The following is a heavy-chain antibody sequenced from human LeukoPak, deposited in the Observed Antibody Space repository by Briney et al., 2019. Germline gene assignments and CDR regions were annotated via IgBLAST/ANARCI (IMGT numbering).Heavy chain of an antibody. Sequence: GGSLRLSCAASGFTLSTYAMSWVRQTPGKGLEWVAATSSSDAGTYHADSVRGRFTISRDNSKNTLYLQMNSLRAEDTAVYYCATSGHCSGGSCYWGYFDYWGQGTLVTVSS. CDR3: ATSGHCSGGSCYWGYFDY. V-gene: IGHV3-23*01. D-gene: IGHD2-15*01. CDR2: TSSSDAGT. CDR1: GFTLSTYA. J-gene: IGHJ4*02.